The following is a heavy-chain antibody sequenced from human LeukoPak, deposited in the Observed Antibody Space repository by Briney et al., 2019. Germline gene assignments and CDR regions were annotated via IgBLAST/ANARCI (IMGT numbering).Heavy chain of an antibody. J-gene: IGHJ4*02. CDR3: ARDGEMATSYFDY. CDR1: GFTFSSYA. V-gene: IGHV3-30*01. CDR2: ISYDGSNK. Sequence: EGSLRLSCAASGFTFSSYAMHWVRQAPGKGLEWVAVISYDGSNKYYADSVKGRFTISRDNSKNTLYLQMNSLRAEDTAVHYCARDGEMATSYFDYWGQGTLVTVSS. D-gene: IGHD5-24*01.